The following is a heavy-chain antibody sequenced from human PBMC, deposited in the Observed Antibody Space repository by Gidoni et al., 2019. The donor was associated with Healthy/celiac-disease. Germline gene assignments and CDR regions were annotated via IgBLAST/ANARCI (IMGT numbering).Heavy chain of an antibody. V-gene: IGHV2-70*01. CDR3: ARSGPYSSGWSNYYYYYGMDV. Sequence: QVTLRESGPALVKPTQTLTLTCTFSGFSLSTSGMCVSWIRKPPGKALEWLALIDWDDDKYYSTSLKTRLTISKDTSKNQVVLTMTNMDPVDTATYYCARSGPYSSGWSNYYYYYGMDVWGQGTTVTVSS. CDR2: IDWDDDK. J-gene: IGHJ6*02. CDR1: GFSLSTSGMC. D-gene: IGHD6-19*01.